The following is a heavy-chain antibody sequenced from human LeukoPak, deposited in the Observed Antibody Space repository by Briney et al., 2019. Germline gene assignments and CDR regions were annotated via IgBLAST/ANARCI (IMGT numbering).Heavy chain of an antibody. D-gene: IGHD1-14*01. CDR1: GGSISSYY. Sequence: SETLSLTCTVSGGSISSYYWSWIRQPPGKGLEWIGYIYYSGSTNYNPSLKSRVTISIDTSKNQFSLKLSSVTAADTAVYYCARDNPARREAFDIWGQGTMVTVSS. V-gene: IGHV4-59*01. CDR2: IYYSGST. J-gene: IGHJ3*02. CDR3: ARDNPARREAFDI.